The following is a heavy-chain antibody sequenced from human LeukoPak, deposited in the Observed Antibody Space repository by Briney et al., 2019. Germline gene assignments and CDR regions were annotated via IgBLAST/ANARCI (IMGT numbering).Heavy chain of an antibody. V-gene: IGHV3-23*01. D-gene: IGHD4-17*01. CDR2: ITAGGGT. Sequence: GGSLRLSCAASGLTFSNYAMTWVRQAPGKGLEWVSSITAGGGTSYTDSVKGRFIVYRDNSKNTLYLQMNSLRAGDTALYYCAKDPNGDYVGAFDIWGQGTMVTVSS. CDR3: AKDPNGDYVGAFDI. CDR1: GLTFSNYA. J-gene: IGHJ3*02.